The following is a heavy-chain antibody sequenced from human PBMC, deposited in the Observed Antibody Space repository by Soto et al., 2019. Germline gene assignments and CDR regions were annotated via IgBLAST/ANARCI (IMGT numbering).Heavy chain of an antibody. CDR2: LNHSGST. CDR3: ARVVGAATPWYGMEV. V-gene: IGHV4-34*01. D-gene: IGHD2-15*01. J-gene: IGHJ6*02. Sequence: SETLSLTCAVCGGSFSGYYWSWIRQPPGKGLEWIGELNHSGSTNYNPSLKSRVTISVGPSKNQFSLKLSSVTAADTAVYYCARVVGAATPWYGMEVWGQGTTVTVSS. CDR1: GGSFSGYY.